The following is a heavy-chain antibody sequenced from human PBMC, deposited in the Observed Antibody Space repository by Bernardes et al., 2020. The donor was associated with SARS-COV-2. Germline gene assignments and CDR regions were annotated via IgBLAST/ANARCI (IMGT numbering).Heavy chain of an antibody. V-gene: IGHV3-48*03. Sequence: GWSLRLSCAGSGFTFSTSEMNWVRQAPGKGLAWVSYISGSGSTIYYADSVKGRFTISRDNAKNSLYLQMNSLRAEDTAIYYCAMRDWLHSYYYYGLDVWGQGTTVTVPS. CDR3: AMRDWLHSYYYYGLDV. J-gene: IGHJ6*02. CDR2: ISGSGSTI. D-gene: IGHD3-9*01. CDR1: GFTFSTSE.